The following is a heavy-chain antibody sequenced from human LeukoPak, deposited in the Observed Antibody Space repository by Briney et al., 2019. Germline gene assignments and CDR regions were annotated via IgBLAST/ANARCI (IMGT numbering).Heavy chain of an antibody. V-gene: IGHV3-11*05. CDR1: GFTFSDYY. Sequence: GGSLRLSCAAFGFTFSDYYMTWIRQGPGKGLEWVSYISSSSSYTEYADSVKGRFTISRDNAKNSVYLQMNSLRADDTAVYYCAREGGYGSGRGWFDPWGQGTLVTVYS. CDR2: ISSSSSYT. D-gene: IGHD3-10*01. J-gene: IGHJ5*02. CDR3: AREGGYGSGRGWFDP.